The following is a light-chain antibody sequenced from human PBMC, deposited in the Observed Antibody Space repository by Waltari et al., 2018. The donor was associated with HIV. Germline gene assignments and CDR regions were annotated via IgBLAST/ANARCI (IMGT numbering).Light chain of an antibody. CDR1: SSDVGGYNY. J-gene: IGLJ1*01. V-gene: IGLV2-14*03. CDR3: SSYTSSSPYA. CDR2: AVS. Sequence: QSALTQPASVSGSPGQSITISCTGTSSDVGGYNYVSWYQQHPGKAPKLMIYAVSNRPSGVSNRFSGYKSGNTASRTISGLQAEDEADYYCSSYTSSSPYAFGTGTKVTGL.